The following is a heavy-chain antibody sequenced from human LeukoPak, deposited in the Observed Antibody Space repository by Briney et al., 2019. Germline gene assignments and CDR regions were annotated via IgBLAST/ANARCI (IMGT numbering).Heavy chain of an antibody. CDR2: IWYDGTNK. CDR3: ARTRYNSGGGDY. V-gene: IGHV3-33*01. J-gene: IGHJ4*02. Sequence: GGSLRLSCAVSGFTFSDYGMHWVRQAPGKGLEWVAVIWYDGTNKYYADSVEGRFTISRDNSKNTLYLQMKSLRAEDTALYYCARTRYNSGGGDYWGQGTPVTVSP. CDR1: GFTFSDYG. D-gene: IGHD6-19*01.